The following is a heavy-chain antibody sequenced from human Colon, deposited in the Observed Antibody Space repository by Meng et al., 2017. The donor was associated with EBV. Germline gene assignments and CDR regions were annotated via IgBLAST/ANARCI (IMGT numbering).Heavy chain of an antibody. CDR3: ARHFINWFDP. J-gene: IGHJ5*02. CDR1: GGSIGSYY. Sequence: VRLQGPGPGRVKPSEALSSTCTVSGGSIGSYYWGWIRQPPGKGLEWIGYIYYSGSTNYNPSLKSRVTISVDTSKNQFSLKLSSVTAADTAVHYCARHFINWFDPWGQGTLVTVSS. V-gene: IGHV4-59*08. CDR2: IYYSGST.